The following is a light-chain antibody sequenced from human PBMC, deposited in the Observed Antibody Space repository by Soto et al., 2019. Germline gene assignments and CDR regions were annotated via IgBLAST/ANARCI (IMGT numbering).Light chain of an antibody. Sequence: DIQMPQYPSSLSASVGDRVTITCRASQGISSALAWYQQKPGKAPKLLIYDASSLQSGVPSRFSASGSGTDFTLTINSLQPEDFATYICQQSYITPYTFGQGTKVDIK. CDR1: QGISSA. CDR3: QQSYITPYT. CDR2: DAS. V-gene: IGKV1-39*01. J-gene: IGKJ2*01.